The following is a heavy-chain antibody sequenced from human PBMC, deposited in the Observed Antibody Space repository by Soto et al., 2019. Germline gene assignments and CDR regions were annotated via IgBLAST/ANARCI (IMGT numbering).Heavy chain of an antibody. CDR3: AKDLHPDYDSSGYLGA. J-gene: IGHJ5*02. V-gene: IGHV3-30*18. CDR1: GFTFSSYG. D-gene: IGHD3-22*01. Sequence: QVHLVESGGGVVQPGRSLRLSCAASGFTFSSYGMHGVRQAPGKGLELVAVISYDGSNKYYADSVKGRFTISKDNSKNTLYLQMNSLRAEDTAVYYCAKDLHPDYDSSGYLGAWGQGTQVTVSS. CDR2: ISYDGSNK.